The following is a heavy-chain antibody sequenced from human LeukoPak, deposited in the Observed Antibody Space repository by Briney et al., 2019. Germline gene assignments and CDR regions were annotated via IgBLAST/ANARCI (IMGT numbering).Heavy chain of an antibody. CDR1: GFTFSDYY. CDR3: ARAGLIQPGDAFDI. V-gene: IGHV3-11*01. Sequence: AGGSLRLSCAASGFTFSDYYMSWIRQAPGKGLEWVSYISSSGSTIYYADSVKGRFTISRDNAKNSLYLQMNSLRAEDTAVYYCARAGLIQPGDAFDIWGQGTMVTVSS. J-gene: IGHJ3*02. D-gene: IGHD5-18*01. CDR2: ISSSGSTI.